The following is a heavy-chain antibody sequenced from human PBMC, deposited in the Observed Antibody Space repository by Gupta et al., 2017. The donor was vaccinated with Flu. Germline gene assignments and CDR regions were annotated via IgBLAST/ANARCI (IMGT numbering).Heavy chain of an antibody. Sequence: QVQLQESGPGLVKPSQTLSLTCTVFGAFIGSTTYYWSWIRQPAGKGLEWIGYMYTSGSTNYNPSLKSRVTISIDTSKNHFSLNLTSVTAADTAVYYCARISTFFHDRRGSHGPSFVDYWGRGALVSVSS. CDR1: GAFIGSTTYY. CDR2: MYTSGST. J-gene: IGHJ4*02. CDR3: ARISTFFHDRRGSHGPSFVDY. D-gene: IGHD3-22*01. V-gene: IGHV4-61*02.